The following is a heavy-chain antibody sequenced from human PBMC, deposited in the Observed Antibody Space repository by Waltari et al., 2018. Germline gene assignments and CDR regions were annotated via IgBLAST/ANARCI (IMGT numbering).Heavy chain of an antibody. CDR2: IRYDGSNK. D-gene: IGHD3-22*01. CDR1: GFTFSSYG. V-gene: IGHV3-30*02. CDR3: AKDNPYYYDSSGDY. Sequence: QVQLVESGGGVVQPGGSLRLSCAAYGFTFSSYGMHWVRQAPGKGLEWVAFIRYDGSNKYYADSVKGRFTISRDNSKNTLYLQMNSLRAEDTAVYYCAKDNPYYYDSSGDYWGQGTLVTVSS. J-gene: IGHJ4*02.